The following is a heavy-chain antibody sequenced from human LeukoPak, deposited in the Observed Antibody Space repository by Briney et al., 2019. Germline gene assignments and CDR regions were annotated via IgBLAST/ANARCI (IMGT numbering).Heavy chain of an antibody. V-gene: IGHV3-74*01. Sequence: GGSLRLSCAASGLTFSNYWMHWVRQAPGKGLVWVSGISADGTRTVYADSVKGRFTISRDNAKNTLFLQMNGPRVEDTALYHCVVDFQYNIPWGQGTLVTVSS. J-gene: IGHJ5*02. CDR3: VVDFQYNIP. CDR1: GLTFSNYW. CDR2: ISADGTRT. D-gene: IGHD1-1*01.